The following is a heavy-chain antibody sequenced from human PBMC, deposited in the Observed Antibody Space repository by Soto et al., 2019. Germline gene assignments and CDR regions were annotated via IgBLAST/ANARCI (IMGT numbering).Heavy chain of an antibody. V-gene: IGHV4-34*01. CDR2: INHSGST. Sequence: SETLSLTCAVYGGSFSGYYWSWIRQPPGKGLEWIGEINHSGSTNYNPSLKSRVTISVDTSKNQFSLKLSSVTAADTAVYYCARTAARNYYYYYGMDVWGQGTTVTVSS. D-gene: IGHD6-6*01. CDR1: GGSFSGYY. CDR3: ARTAARNYYYYYGMDV. J-gene: IGHJ6*02.